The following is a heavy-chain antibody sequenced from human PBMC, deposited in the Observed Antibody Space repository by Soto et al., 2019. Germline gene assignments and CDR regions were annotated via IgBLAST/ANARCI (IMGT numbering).Heavy chain of an antibody. CDR1: GGTFNTYA. CDR3: AREVQVHTPAFVY. CDR2: ISPMFGAA. D-gene: IGHD3-10*01. Sequence: QVQLVQSGAEMMKPGSSGKVSCQSSGGTFNTYAMNWVRQAPGQGPEWMGDISPMFGAANYAPKFQGRVTITADESTGTSYMQVSSLTSEDTALYFCAREVQVHTPAFVYWGQGTLVSVSS. J-gene: IGHJ4*02. V-gene: IGHV1-69*19.